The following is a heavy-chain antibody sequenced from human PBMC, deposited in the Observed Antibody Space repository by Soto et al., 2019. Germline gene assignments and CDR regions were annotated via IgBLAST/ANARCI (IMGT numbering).Heavy chain of an antibody. J-gene: IGHJ4*02. V-gene: IGHV4-39*01. D-gene: IGHD2-2*01. CDR1: GGSISNSDYY. Sequence: SETLSVTCTVSGGSISNSDYYWGWIRQSPGKGLEWIGNIYYSGSTYYNPSLKSPVTISVDTSKNQFSLQLSSVTAADTAVYYCARQGYCSSITCYADYWGLGTLVTVSS. CDR3: ARQGYCSSITCYADY. CDR2: IYYSGST.